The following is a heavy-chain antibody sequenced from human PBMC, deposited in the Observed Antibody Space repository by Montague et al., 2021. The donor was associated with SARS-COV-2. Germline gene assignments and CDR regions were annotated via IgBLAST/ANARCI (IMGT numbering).Heavy chain of an antibody. CDR1: NESFSGNS. J-gene: IGHJ5*02. D-gene: IGHD2-15*01. Sequence: SETRSLTCAVYNESFSGNSFSTYYWSWIRQPPGKGLEWIGEINHSGTTNYNPSLESRFSISVDTSMNQFSLRLISVTAADTAVYYCARGLRLCNGGSCYFAWFDPWGQGTPVTVSS. CDR2: INHSGTT. V-gene: IGHV4-34*01. CDR3: ARGLRLCNGGSCYFAWFDP.